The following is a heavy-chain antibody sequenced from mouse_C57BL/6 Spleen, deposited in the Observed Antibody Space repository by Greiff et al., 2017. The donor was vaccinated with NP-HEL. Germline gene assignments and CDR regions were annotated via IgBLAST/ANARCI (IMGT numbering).Heavy chain of an antibody. CDR1: GYTFTSYW. V-gene: IGHV1-61*01. Sequence: QVQLQQSGAELVRPGSSVKLSCKASGYTFTSYWMDWVKQRPGQGLEWIGNIYPSDSETHYNQKFKDKATLTVDKSSSTAYMQLSSLTSEDSAVYYCARTKSNAMDYWGQGTSVTVSS. CDR2: IYPSDSET. CDR3: ARTKSNAMDY. J-gene: IGHJ4*01.